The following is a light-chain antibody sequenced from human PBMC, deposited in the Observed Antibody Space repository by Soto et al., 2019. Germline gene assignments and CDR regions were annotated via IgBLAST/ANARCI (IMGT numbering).Light chain of an antibody. CDR3: SSYVYTDIDNWV. CDR2: EVT. Sequence: QSAPTQPPSASGSPGQSVTISCTGTNNYVSWYQQHPGKAPRLLTYEVTKRPSGVPDRFSGSKSGDTASLTVSGLQAEDEADYYCSSYVYTDIDNWVFGGGTKLTVL. CDR1: NNY. V-gene: IGLV2-8*01. J-gene: IGLJ3*02.